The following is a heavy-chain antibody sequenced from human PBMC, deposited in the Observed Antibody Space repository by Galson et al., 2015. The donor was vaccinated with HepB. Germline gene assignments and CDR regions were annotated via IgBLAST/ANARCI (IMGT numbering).Heavy chain of an antibody. V-gene: IGHV3-33*01. D-gene: IGHD3-10*01. CDR1: GFTFSSYG. J-gene: IGHJ4*02. Sequence: SLRLSCAASGFTFSSYGMHWVRQAPGKGLEWVAVTWYDGSNKYYADSVKGRFTISRDNSKNTLYLQMNSLRAEDTAVYYCARGLLYGSGSYYDYWGQGTLVTVSS. CDR3: ARGLLYGSGSYYDY. CDR2: TWYDGSNK.